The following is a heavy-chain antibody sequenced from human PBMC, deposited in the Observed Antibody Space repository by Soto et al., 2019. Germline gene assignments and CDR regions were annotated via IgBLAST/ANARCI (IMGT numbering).Heavy chain of an antibody. J-gene: IGHJ4*02. V-gene: IGHV4-4*02. D-gene: IGHD3-10*01. CDR3: ARGGMVREVIIMIE. Sequence: QVQVQESGPGLVKPSGSLSLTCAVSGGSISSSNWWSWVRQPPGKGLEWIGEIFHNGSTNYNPSLKSRVTISVAKSKNQFSLKLSSVTAADTAVYYCARGGMVREVIIMIEWGQVTLVTVSS. CDR2: IFHNGST. CDR1: GGSISSSNW.